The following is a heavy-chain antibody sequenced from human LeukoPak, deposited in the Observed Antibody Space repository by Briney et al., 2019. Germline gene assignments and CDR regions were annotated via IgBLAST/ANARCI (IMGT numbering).Heavy chain of an antibody. CDR2: ISSDGSNK. V-gene: IGHV3-30*04. Sequence: GGYLRLSSAASGFTFSSYARHWVRQDPGKGLEWVSGISSDGSNKYYAHSMKGRFTISRDKSQNTLYLQMNSLRPEETAVYYCAKGGASVTRYVDYWGQGTLVTVSS. J-gene: IGHJ4*02. CDR3: AKGGASVTRYVDY. CDR1: GFTFSSYA. D-gene: IGHD4-17*01.